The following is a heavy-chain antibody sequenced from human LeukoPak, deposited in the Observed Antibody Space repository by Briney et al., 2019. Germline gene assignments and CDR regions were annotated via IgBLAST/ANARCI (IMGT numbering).Heavy chain of an antibody. CDR1: GYTFTSYY. V-gene: IGHV1-46*01. J-gene: IGHJ5*02. CDR3: ARAHRGYGSGSYQNQPGWFVP. Sequence: ASVKVSCKASGYTFTSYYMHWVRQAPGQGLEWMGIINPSGGSTSYAQKFQGRVTMTRDTSTSTVYIELSSLRSEDTAVYDCARAHRGYGSGSYQNQPGWFVPWGQGTMVSVSS. D-gene: IGHD3-10*01. CDR2: INPSGGST.